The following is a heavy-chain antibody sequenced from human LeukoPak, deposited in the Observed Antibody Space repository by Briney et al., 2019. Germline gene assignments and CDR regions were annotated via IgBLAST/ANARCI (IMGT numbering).Heavy chain of an antibody. J-gene: IGHJ3*02. CDR1: GGSFSGYY. Sequence: PSETLSLTCAVYGGSFSGYYWSWIRQPPGKGLEWIGEINHSGSTNYNPSLKSRVTISVDTSKNQFSLKLSSVTAADTAVYYCARSTIAVAGTGVFDIWGQGTMVTVSS. D-gene: IGHD6-19*01. CDR2: INHSGST. V-gene: IGHV4-34*01. CDR3: ARSTIAVAGTGVFDI.